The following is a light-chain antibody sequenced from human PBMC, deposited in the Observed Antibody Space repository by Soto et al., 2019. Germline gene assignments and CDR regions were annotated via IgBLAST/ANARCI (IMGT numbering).Light chain of an antibody. CDR1: NSDIGGYNY. CDR3: SSYAGSNNWV. J-gene: IGLJ3*02. CDR2: EVS. Sequence: QSVLTQPPSASGSPGQSVTISCTGTNSDIGGYNYVSWYQHHPGKAPKLMIYEVSKRPSGVPDRFSGSKSGNTASLTVSGLQAEDEADYYCSSYAGSNNWVFGGGTKL. V-gene: IGLV2-8*01.